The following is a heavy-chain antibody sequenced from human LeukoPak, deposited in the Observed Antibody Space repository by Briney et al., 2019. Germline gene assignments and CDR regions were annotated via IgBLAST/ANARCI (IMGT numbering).Heavy chain of an antibody. Sequence: GGSLKLSCAASGFTFSGSAMHWVRQASGKGLEWVGRIRSKANSYATAYAASVKGRFTISRDDSKNTAYLQMNSLKTEDTAVYYCTRNAVVVPAARFDYYYYYMDVWGKGTTVTFSS. V-gene: IGHV3-73*01. J-gene: IGHJ6*03. CDR3: TRNAVVVPAARFDYYYYYMDV. D-gene: IGHD2-2*01. CDR1: GFTFSGSA. CDR2: IRSKANSYAT.